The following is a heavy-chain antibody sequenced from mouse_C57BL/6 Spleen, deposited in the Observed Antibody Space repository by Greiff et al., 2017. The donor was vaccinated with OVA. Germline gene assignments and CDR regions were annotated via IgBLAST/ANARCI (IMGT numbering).Heavy chain of an antibody. CDR2: INPSSGYT. Sequence: LVESGAELARPGASVKMSCKASGYTFTSYTMHWVKQRPGQGLEWIGYINPSSGYTKYNQKFKDKATLTADKSSSTAYMQLSSLTSEDSAVYYCASPYDYDEGYFDYWGQGTTLTVSS. V-gene: IGHV1-4*01. D-gene: IGHD2-4*01. CDR1: GYTFTSYT. CDR3: ASPYDYDEGYFDY. J-gene: IGHJ2*01.